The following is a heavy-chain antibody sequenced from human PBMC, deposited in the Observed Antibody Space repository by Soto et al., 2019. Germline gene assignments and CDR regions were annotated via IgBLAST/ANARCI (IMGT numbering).Heavy chain of an antibody. J-gene: IGHJ6*03. CDR2: MNPNSGNT. Sequence: ASVKVSCKASGYTFTSYDIDWVRQATGQGLEWMGWMNPNSGNTGYAQKFQGRVTMTRNTSISTAYMELSSLRSEDTAVYYCARAIRYCSSTSCYGGYYYTDVWGKGTTVTVSS. CDR3: ARAIRYCSSTSCYGGYYYTDV. V-gene: IGHV1-8*01. CDR1: GYTFTSYD. D-gene: IGHD2-2*01.